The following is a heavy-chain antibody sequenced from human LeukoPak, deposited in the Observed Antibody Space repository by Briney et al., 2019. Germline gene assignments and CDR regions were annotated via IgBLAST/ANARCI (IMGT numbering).Heavy chain of an antibody. CDR1: SASISSSSYY. V-gene: IGHV4-39*01. CDR2: IYYSGST. J-gene: IGHJ4*02. CDR3: ARLDIVVVPAAIQLFGGYFDY. Sequence: SETLSLTCTVSSASISSSSYYWGWIRQPPGKGLEWIGSIYYSGSTYYNPSLKSRVTISVDTSKNQFSLKLSSVTAADTAVYYCARLDIVVVPAAIQLFGGYFDYWGQGTLVTVSS. D-gene: IGHD2-2*02.